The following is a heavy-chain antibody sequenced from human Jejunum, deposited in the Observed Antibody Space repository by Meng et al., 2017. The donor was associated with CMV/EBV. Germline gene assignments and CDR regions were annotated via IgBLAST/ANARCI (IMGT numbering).Heavy chain of an antibody. D-gene: IGHD1-14*01. Sequence: GLTFSTYSMNWVRQAPGKGLEWVSILSGSGSTTIYAASVQGRFTISRDNSRNVVYLQMNSLRADDSGIYYCVKDRTPDGLFEFDFWGQGTPVTVSS. V-gene: IGHV3-23*03. CDR2: LSGSGSTT. CDR1: GLTFSTYS. CDR3: VKDRTPDGLFEFDF. J-gene: IGHJ4*02.